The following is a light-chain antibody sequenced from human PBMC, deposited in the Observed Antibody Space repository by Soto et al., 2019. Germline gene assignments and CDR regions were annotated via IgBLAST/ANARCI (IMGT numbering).Light chain of an antibody. Sequence: QSALTQPASVSGSPGQSITISCTGTSRDVGGYNYVCWYQQHPGKAPKLMIYDVRNRPSGVSNRFSVSKSVNTASLTISGLQAEDEADYYCSSYTTISTYVFGTGTKVTVL. CDR2: DVR. CDR3: SSYTTISTYV. J-gene: IGLJ1*01. CDR1: SRDVGGYNY. V-gene: IGLV2-14*01.